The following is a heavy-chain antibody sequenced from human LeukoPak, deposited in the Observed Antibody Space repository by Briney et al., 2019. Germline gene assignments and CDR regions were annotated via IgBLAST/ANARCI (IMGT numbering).Heavy chain of an antibody. CDR2: TYYSGST. D-gene: IGHD6-13*01. CDR1: GGSISSYY. J-gene: IGHJ6*03. V-gene: IGHV4-59*01. CDR3: ARTTEAHSWRTRYYDYYMDV. Sequence: PSETLSFTCTVSGGSISSYYWSWIRQPPGKGLEWIGYTYYSGSTNYNPSLKSRVTISVDTSKNQFSLKLSSVTAADTAVYYCARTTEAHSWRTRYYDYYMDVWGKGATVTVSS.